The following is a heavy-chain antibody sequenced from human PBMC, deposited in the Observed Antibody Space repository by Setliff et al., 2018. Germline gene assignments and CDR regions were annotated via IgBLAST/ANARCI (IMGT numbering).Heavy chain of an antibody. D-gene: IGHD6-6*01. CDR2: INHRGST. J-gene: IGHJ4*02. CDR3: ARGRNIAARLLDS. Sequence: SETLSLTCAAYGGTFSDYHWTWIRQSPEKGLEWIGEINHRGSTNYNPSLKSRVTISIDTSTDQFSLKLISMIAADTAVYYCARGRNIAARLLDSWGQGTLVTVSS. CDR1: GGTFSDYH. V-gene: IGHV4-34*01.